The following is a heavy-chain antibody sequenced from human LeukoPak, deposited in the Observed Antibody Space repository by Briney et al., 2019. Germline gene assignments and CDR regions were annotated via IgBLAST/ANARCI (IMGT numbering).Heavy chain of an antibody. CDR2: IYSGGST. J-gene: IGHJ6*02. D-gene: IGHD3-10*01. V-gene: IGHV3-66*02. CDR3: ARDRIRGQRGYGMDV. Sequence: GGSLRLSCAASGFTVSSNYMSWVRQAPGKGLEWVLVIYSGGSTYYADSVKGRFTISRDNSKNTLYLQMSSLRAEDTAVYYCARDRIRGQRGYGMDVWGQGTTVTVSS. CDR1: GFTVSSNY.